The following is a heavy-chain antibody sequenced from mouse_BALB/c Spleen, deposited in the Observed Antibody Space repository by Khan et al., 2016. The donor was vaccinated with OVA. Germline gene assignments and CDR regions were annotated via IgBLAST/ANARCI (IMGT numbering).Heavy chain of an antibody. D-gene: IGHD1-2*01. Sequence: EVQLQELGPGLVKPSQSLSLTCTVTGYSITSGYGWNWIRQFPGNKLEWMGYISCSGSTNYNPSLKSRISITRDTSKNQFFLQLNSVTTEDTATYYCARTARIKYWGQGTTLTVSS. V-gene: IGHV3-2*02. J-gene: IGHJ2*01. CDR3: ARTARIKY. CDR2: ISCSGST. CDR1: GYSITSGYG.